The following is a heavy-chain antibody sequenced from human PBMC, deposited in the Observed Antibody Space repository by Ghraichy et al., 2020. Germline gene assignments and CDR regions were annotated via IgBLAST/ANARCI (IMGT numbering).Heavy chain of an antibody. CDR1: GGSFSGYY. CDR2: INHSGIT. D-gene: IGHD1/OR15-1a*01. CDR3: ARKRVEQRRLEY. V-gene: IGHV4-34*01. J-gene: IGHJ4*02. Sequence: SQTLSLTCAVYGGSFSGYYWSWIRHPPGKGLECLGDINHSGITNYNPSLKSRVTISIDTSKNQFSLNLNSVTAADTGVYYCARKRVEQRRLEYWGQGTLVTVSS.